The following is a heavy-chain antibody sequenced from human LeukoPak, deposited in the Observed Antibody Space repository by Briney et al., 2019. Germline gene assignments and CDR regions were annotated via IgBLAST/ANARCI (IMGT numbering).Heavy chain of an antibody. V-gene: IGHV4-39*01. D-gene: IGHD2-2*01. J-gene: IGHJ4*02. Sequence: SETLSLTCTVSGGSISSRGFYWAWIRQPPGKGLEWIGTVYFGGSTNYNPSLKSRVTISADTSENNFSLTLRSVTAADTAIYYCARQTYQLPKGYFDRWGQGALVTVSS. CDR3: ARQTYQLPKGYFDR. CDR1: GGSISSRGFY. CDR2: VYFGGST.